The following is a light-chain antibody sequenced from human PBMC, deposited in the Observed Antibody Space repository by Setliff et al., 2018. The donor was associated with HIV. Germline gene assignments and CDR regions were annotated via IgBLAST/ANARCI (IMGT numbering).Light chain of an antibody. CDR2: DVS. V-gene: IGLV2-14*03. J-gene: IGLJ1*01. CDR3: CSYAGSNIFVV. CDR1: SSDVGGYNY. Sequence: SALAQPASVSGSPGQSIAISCTGTSSDVGGYNYVSWYQQHPGKAPKLMIYDVSNRPSGVSDRFSGSKSGNTASLTISGLQAEDEADYYCCSYAGSNIFVVFGTGTKVTVL.